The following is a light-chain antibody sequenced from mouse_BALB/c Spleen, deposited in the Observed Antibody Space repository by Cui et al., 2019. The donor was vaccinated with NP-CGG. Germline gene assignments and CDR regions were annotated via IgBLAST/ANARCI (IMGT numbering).Light chain of an antibody. CDR2: GTN. V-gene: IGLV1*01. CDR3: ALWYSNHWV. J-gene: IGLJ1*01. CDR1: TGAVTTSNY. Sequence: AFETQDSALPTSPGETVTLTCRSSTGAVTTSNYANWVQEKPDHLFTGLIGGTNNRAPGVPARFSGSLIGDKAALTITGAQTEDEAIYFCALWYSNHWVFGGGTKLTVL.